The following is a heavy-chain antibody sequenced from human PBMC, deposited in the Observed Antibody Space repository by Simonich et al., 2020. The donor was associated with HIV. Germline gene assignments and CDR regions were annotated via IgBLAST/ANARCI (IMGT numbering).Heavy chain of an antibody. Sequence: EVQLVESGGGLVQPGRSLRLSCAASGFTFDDYAMHWVRQAPGKGLEVVSGSRWNSGSIGYADSVKGRFTISRDNAKNSLYLQMNSLRAEDMALYYCAKDRYSSSSGSFDYWGQGTLVTVSS. CDR3: AKDRYSSSSGSFDY. CDR2: SRWNSGSI. V-gene: IGHV3-9*03. D-gene: IGHD6-6*01. CDR1: GFTFDDYA. J-gene: IGHJ4*02.